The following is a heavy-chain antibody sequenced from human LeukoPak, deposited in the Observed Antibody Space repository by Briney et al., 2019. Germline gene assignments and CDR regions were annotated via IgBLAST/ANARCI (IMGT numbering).Heavy chain of an antibody. Sequence: ASVKVSCKASGYTFTSYYMHRVRQAPGQGLEWMGIINPSGGSTSYAQKFQGRVTMTRDMSTSTVYMELSSLRSEDTAVYYCARGQGCWNPHFGDWGQGTLVTVSS. V-gene: IGHV1-46*01. CDR1: GYTFTSYY. D-gene: IGHD4/OR15-4a*01. J-gene: IGHJ4*02. CDR3: ARGQGCWNPHFGD. CDR2: INPSGGST.